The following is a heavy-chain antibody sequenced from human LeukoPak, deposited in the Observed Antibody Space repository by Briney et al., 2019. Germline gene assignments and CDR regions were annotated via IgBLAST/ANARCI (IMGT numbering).Heavy chain of an antibody. D-gene: IGHD6-19*01. CDR2: IYYSGST. CDR1: GGSISSSSYY. J-gene: IGHJ4*02. V-gene: IGHV4-39*01. CDR3: ASVKVSEVQWLDRFDY. Sequence: PSETLSPTCTVSGGSISSSSYYWGWIRQPPGKGLEWIGSIYYSGSTYYNPSLKSRVIISVDTSKNQFSLKLSSVTAADTAVYYCASVKVSEVQWLDRFDYWGQGTLVTVSS.